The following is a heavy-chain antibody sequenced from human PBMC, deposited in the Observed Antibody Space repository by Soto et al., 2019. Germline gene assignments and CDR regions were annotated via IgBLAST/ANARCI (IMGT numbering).Heavy chain of an antibody. V-gene: IGHV1-3*01. J-gene: IGHJ6*02. Sequence: WASVKVSCKASGYPFINYAVHWVRQAPGQRLEWMGWIDADSGDTKYSQKFQGRVTIIRDTSASTVYMELSSLRSEDTAVYYCARGGVVTPIYYYSGMDVWGQGTTVTVSS. D-gene: IGHD4-4*01. CDR2: IDADSGDT. CDR3: ARGGVVTPIYYYSGMDV. CDR1: GYPFINYA.